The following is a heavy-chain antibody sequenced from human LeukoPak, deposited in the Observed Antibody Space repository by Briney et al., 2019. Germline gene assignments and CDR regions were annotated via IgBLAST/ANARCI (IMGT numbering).Heavy chain of an antibody. V-gene: IGHV3-30-3*01. J-gene: IGHJ6*02. D-gene: IGHD2-2*01. CDR2: ISYDGSNK. Sequence: GGSLRLSCAASGFTFSSYAMHWVRQAPGKGLVWVAVISYDGSNKYYADSVKGRFTISRDNSKNTLYLQMNSLRAEDTAVYYCARGGEYQLPHYYYYGMDVWGQGTTVTVSS. CDR3: ARGGEYQLPHYYYYGMDV. CDR1: GFTFSSYA.